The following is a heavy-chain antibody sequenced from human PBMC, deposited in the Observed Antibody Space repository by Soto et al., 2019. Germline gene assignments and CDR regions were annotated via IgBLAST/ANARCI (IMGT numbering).Heavy chain of an antibody. CDR2: IWYDGSNK. Sequence: GGSLRLSCAASGFTFSSYGMHWVRQAPGKGLEWVAVIWYDGSNKYYADSVKGRFTISRDNSKNTLYLQMNSLRAEDTAVYYCARDGDYGDSGGYYYYYYMDVWGKGTTVTVSS. J-gene: IGHJ6*03. CDR1: GFTFSSYG. D-gene: IGHD4-17*01. V-gene: IGHV3-33*01. CDR3: ARDGDYGDSGGYYYYYYMDV.